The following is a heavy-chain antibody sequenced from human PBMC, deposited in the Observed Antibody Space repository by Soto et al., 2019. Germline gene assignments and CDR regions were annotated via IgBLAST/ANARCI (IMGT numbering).Heavy chain of an antibody. Sequence: PGGSLRLSCAASGFTFRSYGMHWVRQAPGKGLEWVAIISYDGSNKYYAESVKGRFTISRDNSKNTLYLQMNSLRAEDTAVYYCAKDQQHLDYWGQGTLVTVSS. V-gene: IGHV3-30*18. D-gene: IGHD6-13*01. CDR1: GFTFRSYG. J-gene: IGHJ4*02. CDR3: AKDQQHLDY. CDR2: ISYDGSNK.